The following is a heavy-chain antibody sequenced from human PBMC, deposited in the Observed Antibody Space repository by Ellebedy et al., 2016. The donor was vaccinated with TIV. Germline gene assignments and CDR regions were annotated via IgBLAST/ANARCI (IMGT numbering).Heavy chain of an antibody. CDR2: ISGNSDTT. Sequence: GESLKISCAASGFTFRNYSMSWVRQAPGRGLEWVSVISGNSDTTYYAPSVRGRFTISRANSKNTLYLQMNSLRAEDTAVYYCSKPTYDRSGYEYFPYWGPGTLVTVSS. V-gene: IGHV3-23*01. D-gene: IGHD3-22*01. J-gene: IGHJ4*02. CDR3: SKPTYDRSGYEYFPY. CDR1: GFTFRNYS.